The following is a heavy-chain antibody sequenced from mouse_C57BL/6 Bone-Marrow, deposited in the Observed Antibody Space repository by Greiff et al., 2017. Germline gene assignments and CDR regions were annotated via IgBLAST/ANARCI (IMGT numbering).Heavy chain of an antibody. Sequence: QVQLQQPGAELVKPGASVKLSCKASGYTFTSYWMQWVKQRPGQGLEWIGEIDPSDSYTNYNQKFKGKATLTVDTSSSTAYMQLSSLTSEDSAVYYCARGSSVSDYWGQGTTLTVSS. D-gene: IGHD3-2*02. CDR3: ARGSSVSDY. CDR2: IDPSDSYT. V-gene: IGHV1-50*01. J-gene: IGHJ2*01. CDR1: GYTFTSYW.